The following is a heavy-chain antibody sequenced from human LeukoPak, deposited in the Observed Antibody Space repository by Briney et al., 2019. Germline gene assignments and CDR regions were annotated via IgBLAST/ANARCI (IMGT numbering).Heavy chain of an antibody. V-gene: IGHV3-15*01. D-gene: IGHD4-17*01. J-gene: IGHJ4*02. Sequence: GGSLRLSCAASGFTFSNAWMSWVRQAPGKGLEWVGRIKRKTNGGTTDYAAPVKGRFTISRDDSKNTLYLQMNSLKTEDTAVYYCITMHGDRSFDYWGQGTLVTVSS. CDR1: GFTFSNAW. CDR3: ITMHGDRSFDY. CDR2: IKRKTNGGTT.